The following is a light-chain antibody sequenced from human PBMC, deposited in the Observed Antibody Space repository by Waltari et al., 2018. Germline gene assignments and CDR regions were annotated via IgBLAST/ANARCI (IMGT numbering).Light chain of an antibody. CDR3: ASWDDSHYV. CDR1: PPNLGTNY. Sequence: QSVLTQPPSASGTPGQRVSIPCSGSPPNLGTNYPYWYQQLPGTAPKLLIYRNDQRPSGVPDRFSGSKYGTTAFLAISELRSEDEAVYYCASWDDSHYVFGGGTKVTVL. CDR2: RND. J-gene: IGLJ1*01. V-gene: IGLV1-47*01.